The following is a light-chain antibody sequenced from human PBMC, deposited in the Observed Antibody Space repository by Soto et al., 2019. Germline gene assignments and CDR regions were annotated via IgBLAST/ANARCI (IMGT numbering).Light chain of an antibody. CDR3: NSYTTSSTLV. Sequence: QSALTQPASVSGSPGQSITISCTGTSSDVGGYNFVSWYQQHPGKAPKLMIYEVSNRPSGVSNRFSGSKSGNTASLTISGHQAEDEAEYYCNSYTTSSTLVFGGGTKLTVL. V-gene: IGLV2-14*01. CDR2: EVS. J-gene: IGLJ2*01. CDR1: SSDVGGYNF.